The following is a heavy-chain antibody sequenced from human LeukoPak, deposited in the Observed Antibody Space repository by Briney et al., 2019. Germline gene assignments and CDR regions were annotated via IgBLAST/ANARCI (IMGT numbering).Heavy chain of an antibody. CDR1: GGSMRNYY. V-gene: IGHV4-59*08. D-gene: IGHD6-13*01. CDR2: IYYSGST. CDR3: ARLPGAASGTSLFDY. J-gene: IGHJ4*02. Sequence: SETLSLTCTVSGGSMRNYYWIWIRQPPGKGLEWIGDIYYSGSTNYNPSLKSRVTMSVDRSKNQFSLKLSSVTAADTALYYCARLPGAASGTSLFDYWGQGVLVTVSS.